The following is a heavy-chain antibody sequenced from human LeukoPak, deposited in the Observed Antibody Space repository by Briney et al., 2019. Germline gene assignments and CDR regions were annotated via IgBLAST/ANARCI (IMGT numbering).Heavy chain of an antibody. J-gene: IGHJ6*02. Sequence: ASVKVSCKASGYTFTSYYMHWVRQAPGQGLEWMGIINPSGGSTSYAQKFQGWVTMTRDTSISTAYMELSRLRSDDTAVYYCARAPPYYYGMDVWGQGTTVTVSS. CDR2: INPSGGST. V-gene: IGHV1-46*01. CDR1: GYTFTSYY. CDR3: ARAPPYYYGMDV.